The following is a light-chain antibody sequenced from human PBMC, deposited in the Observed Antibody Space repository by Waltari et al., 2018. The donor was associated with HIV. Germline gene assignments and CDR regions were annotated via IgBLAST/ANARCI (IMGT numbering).Light chain of an antibody. CDR3: QQYSDWPPT. CDR1: QSVGSN. J-gene: IGKJ5*01. V-gene: IGKV3-15*01. Sequence: EIVMTQSPAPFSVSPGERVTLACRASQSVGSNLAWYQQKFGQAPRLLIHGASTRATGVPARFSGIGSGTEFTLTISSLQSEDFAVYSCQQYSDWPPTFGQGTRLEIK. CDR2: GAS.